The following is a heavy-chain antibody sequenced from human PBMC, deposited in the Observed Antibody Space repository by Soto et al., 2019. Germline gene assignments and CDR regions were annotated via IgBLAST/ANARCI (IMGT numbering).Heavy chain of an antibody. J-gene: IGHJ5*02. Sequence: GGSLRLSCAASGFTFSSYWMHWVRQAPGKGLVWVSRINSDGSSTSYADSVKGRFTISRDNAKNTLYLQMNSLRAEDTAVYYCARVSYDSSGYQWFDPWGQGTLVTVSS. D-gene: IGHD3-22*01. CDR2: INSDGSST. CDR1: GFTFSSYW. V-gene: IGHV3-74*01. CDR3: ARVSYDSSGYQWFDP.